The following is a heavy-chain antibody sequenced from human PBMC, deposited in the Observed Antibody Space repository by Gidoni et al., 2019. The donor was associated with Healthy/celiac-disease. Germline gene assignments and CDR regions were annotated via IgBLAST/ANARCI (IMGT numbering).Heavy chain of an antibody. V-gene: IGHV4-34*01. J-gene: IGHJ5*02. CDR2: INHSGST. D-gene: IGHD3-10*01. CDR3: ARGESITMVRGVIFWFDP. CDR1: GGSFSGSY. Sequence: QVQLQQWGAGLLKPSETLSLTCAVYGGSFSGSYWSWIRQPPGKGLEWIGEINHSGSTNYNPSLKSRVTISVDTSKNQFSLKLSSVTAADTAVYYCARGESITMVRGVIFWFDPWGQGTLVTVSS.